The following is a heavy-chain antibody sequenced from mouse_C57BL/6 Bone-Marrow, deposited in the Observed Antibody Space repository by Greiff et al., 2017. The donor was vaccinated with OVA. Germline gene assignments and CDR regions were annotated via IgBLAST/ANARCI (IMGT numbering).Heavy chain of an antibody. D-gene: IGHD1-1*01. Sequence: EVKLEESGGGLVKPGGSLKLSCAASGFTFSSYTMSWVRQTPEKRLEWVATISGGGGNTYYPDSVKGRFTISRDNAKNTLYLQMSSLRSEDTALYYCASRLLRSFYAMDYWGQGTSVTVSS. V-gene: IGHV5-9*01. J-gene: IGHJ4*01. CDR2: ISGGGGNT. CDR3: ASRLLRSFYAMDY. CDR1: GFTFSSYT.